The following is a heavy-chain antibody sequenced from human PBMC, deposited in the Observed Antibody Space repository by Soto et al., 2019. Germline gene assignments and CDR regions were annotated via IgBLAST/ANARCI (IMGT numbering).Heavy chain of an antibody. J-gene: IGHJ3*01. Sequence: QVQLVQSGAAVRKPGSSVKVSCKASGGTFTKYAITWVRQAHRQGLEWMGGIVPRPGTTNYAQKFRGRVTIGADESTSTAYLELSSLRSADTAVYYFASGVGGLGGSIGWTDYAFDVCCQGNMVIVSS. D-gene: IGHD6-19*01. CDR3: ASGVGGLGGSIGWTDYAFDV. CDR2: IVPRPGTT. V-gene: IGHV1-69*01. CDR1: GGTFTKYA.